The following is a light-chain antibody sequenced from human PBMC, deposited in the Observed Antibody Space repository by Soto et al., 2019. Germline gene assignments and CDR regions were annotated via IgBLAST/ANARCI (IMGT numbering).Light chain of an antibody. Sequence: EIVMTQSPATLSVSPAERATLSCRASQSVSSSLAWYQQEPGQAPRLLIYGASTRATGIPARFSGSGSGTEFTLTISSLQSEDFAVYYCQQYYNWPRTFGQGTKVVI. V-gene: IGKV3-15*01. J-gene: IGKJ1*01. CDR3: QQYYNWPRT. CDR2: GAS. CDR1: QSVSSS.